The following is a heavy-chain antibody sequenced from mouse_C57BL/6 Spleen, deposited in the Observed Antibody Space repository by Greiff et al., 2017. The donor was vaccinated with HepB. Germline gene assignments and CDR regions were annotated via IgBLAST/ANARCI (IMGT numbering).Heavy chain of an antibody. CDR2: IYPRSGNT. V-gene: IGHV1-81*01. J-gene: IGHJ4*01. Sequence: VQLVESGAELARPGASVKLSCKASGYTFTSYGISWVKQRTGQGLEWIGEIYPRSGNTYYNEKFKGKATLTADKSSSTAYMELRSLTSEDSAVYFCASKGSNYAMDYWGQGTSVTVSS. CDR1: GYTFTSYG. CDR3: ASKGSNYAMDY.